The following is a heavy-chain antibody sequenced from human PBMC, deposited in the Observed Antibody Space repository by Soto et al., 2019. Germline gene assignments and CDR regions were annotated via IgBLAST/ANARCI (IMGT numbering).Heavy chain of an antibody. J-gene: IGHJ5*02. CDR2: INPNSGGT. CDR3: AREVRVATIGSWFDP. CDR1: GYTFTGYY. Sequence: RASVKVSCKASGYTFTGYYMHWVRQAPGQGLEWMGWINPNSGGTNYAQKFQGWVTMTRDTSISTAYMELSRLRSDDTAVYYCAREVRVATIGSWFDPWGQGTLVTV. D-gene: IGHD5-12*01. V-gene: IGHV1-2*04.